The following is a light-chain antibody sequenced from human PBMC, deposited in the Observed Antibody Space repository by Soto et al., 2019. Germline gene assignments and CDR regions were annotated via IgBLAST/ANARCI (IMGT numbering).Light chain of an antibody. CDR1: QSVSSSY. V-gene: IGKV3-20*01. CDR3: QQYHSSPWT. J-gene: IGKJ1*01. Sequence: EIVLTQSPGTLSLSPGERATLSCRASQSVSSSYLAWYQQKPGQAPRLLIYVASSRATGIPDRFSGSGSGTDFTLTITRLEPEDFAMYYCQQYHSSPWTFGQGTKVEIK. CDR2: VAS.